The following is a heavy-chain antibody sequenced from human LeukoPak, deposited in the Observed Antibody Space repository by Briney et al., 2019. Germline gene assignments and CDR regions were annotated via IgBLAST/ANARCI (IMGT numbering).Heavy chain of an antibody. Sequence: PGGSLRLSCAASGFTFSSYSMSWVRQAPGKGLEWVANIKQDGSEKYYVDSVKGRFTISRDNAKNTLYLQMNSLRPEDTAVYYCARVAEAAAFDSWGQGTLVTVSS. D-gene: IGHD6-13*01. V-gene: IGHV3-7*01. CDR2: IKQDGSEK. J-gene: IGHJ4*02. CDR1: GFTFSSYS. CDR3: ARVAEAAAFDS.